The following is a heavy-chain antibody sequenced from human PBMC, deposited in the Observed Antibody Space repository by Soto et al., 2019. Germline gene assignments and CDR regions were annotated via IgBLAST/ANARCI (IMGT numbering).Heavy chain of an antibody. V-gene: IGHV4-31*03. CDR2: IYYSGST. Sequence: PSETLSLTCSVSEGTIRSGGYYLSWNRQHPGKGLEWIGYIYYSGSTYYNPSLKSRVTISVDTSKNQFSPKLSSVTAADTAVYYCARDRGTIFGVVDFDIWGKGQWSPA. CDR3: ARDRGTIFGVVDFDI. CDR1: EGTIRSGGYY. J-gene: IGHJ3*02. D-gene: IGHD3-3*01.